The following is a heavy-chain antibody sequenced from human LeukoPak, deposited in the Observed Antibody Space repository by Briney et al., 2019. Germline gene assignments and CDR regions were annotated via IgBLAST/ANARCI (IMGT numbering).Heavy chain of an antibody. V-gene: IGHV1-2*02. CDR3: ARGAAAVDY. Sequence: ASVKVSCKDSGYTFTGYYMHWVRQAPAQGREWMGWINPKSGGTNYAQKSQGRVTQTRDTSISTAYMELSRLRSDDTAVYYCARGAAAVDYWGQGTLVTVSS. CDR2: INPKSGGT. J-gene: IGHJ4*02. D-gene: IGHD6-13*01. CDR1: GYTFTGYY.